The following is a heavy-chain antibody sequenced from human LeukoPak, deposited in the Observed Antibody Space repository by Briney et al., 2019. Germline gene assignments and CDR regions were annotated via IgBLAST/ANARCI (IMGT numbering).Heavy chain of an antibody. Sequence: QPGGSLRLSCAASGFTFSSYGMHWVRQAPGKGLEWVAVIWYDGSNKYYADSVKGRFTISRDNPKNTLYLQMNSLRAEDTAVYYCARDILYGDYSIGLVDYWGQGTLVTVSS. J-gene: IGHJ4*02. CDR3: ARDILYGDYSIGLVDY. CDR1: GFTFSSYG. CDR2: IWYDGSNK. D-gene: IGHD4-17*01. V-gene: IGHV3-33*01.